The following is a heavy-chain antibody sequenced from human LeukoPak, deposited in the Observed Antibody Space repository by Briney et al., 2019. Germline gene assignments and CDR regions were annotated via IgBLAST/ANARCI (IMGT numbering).Heavy chain of an antibody. J-gene: IGHJ5*02. D-gene: IGHD3-10*01. V-gene: IGHV4-61*01. Sequence: SETLSLTCTVSGGSISSSSYYWSWIRQLPGKGLEWIGYIYYSGSTNYNPSLKSRVTISVDTSKNQFSLKLSSVTAADTAVYYCARVDYGSGNWFDPWGQGTLVTVSS. CDR2: IYYSGST. CDR3: ARVDYGSGNWFDP. CDR1: GGSISSSSYY.